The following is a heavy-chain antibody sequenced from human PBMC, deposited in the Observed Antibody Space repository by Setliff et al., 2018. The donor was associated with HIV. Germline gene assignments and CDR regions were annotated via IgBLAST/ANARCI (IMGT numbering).Heavy chain of an antibody. CDR2: VSQSGST. CDR3: ARVPVAGANWFDP. J-gene: IGHJ5*02. D-gene: IGHD2-21*01. V-gene: IGHV4-39*01. Sequence: PSETLSLTCSVSGVSINRTDHYWGWIRQSPGKRLEWIGSVSQSGSTYYNPSLKSRITISVDRSKNLFSLKLISVTAADQGVYYSARVPVAGANWFDPWGLGTLVTVSS. CDR1: GVSINRTDHY.